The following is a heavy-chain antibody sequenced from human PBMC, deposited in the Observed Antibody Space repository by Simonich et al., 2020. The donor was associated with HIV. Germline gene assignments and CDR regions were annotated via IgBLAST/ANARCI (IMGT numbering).Heavy chain of an antibody. D-gene: IGHD5-12*01. CDR3: ARGGDGYKGSSFDY. CDR1: GGSFSGYY. J-gene: IGHJ4*02. V-gene: IGHV4-34*01. Sequence: VQLQQWGAGLLKPSETLSLTCAVYGGSFSGYYWGWIPQPPGRGLEWIGENNHSGRTNYNPSRRSRVTISVDTSKNQFSLKLSSVTAADTAVYYCARGGDGYKGSSFDYWGQGTLVTVSS. CDR2: NNHSGRT.